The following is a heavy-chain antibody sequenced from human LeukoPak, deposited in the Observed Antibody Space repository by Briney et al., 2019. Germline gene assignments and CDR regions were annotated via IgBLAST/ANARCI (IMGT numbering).Heavy chain of an antibody. CDR3: AINGDYDILTGYYH. J-gene: IGHJ4*02. CDR1: GGTFSSYA. Sequence: SVKVSCKASGGTFSSYAISWVRQAPGQGLEWMGGIIPIFGTANYAQKFQGRVTITADKSTSAAYMELSSLRSEDAAVYYCAINGDYDILTGYYHWGQGTLVTVSS. D-gene: IGHD3-9*01. V-gene: IGHV1-69*06. CDR2: IIPIFGTA.